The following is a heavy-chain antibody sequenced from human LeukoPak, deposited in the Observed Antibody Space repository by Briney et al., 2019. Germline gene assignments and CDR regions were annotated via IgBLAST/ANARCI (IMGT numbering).Heavy chain of an antibody. D-gene: IGHD1-26*01. CDR3: ARDQRYSLLSSKPFDY. J-gene: IGHJ4*02. CDR2: IYYSGST. Sequence: SETLSLTCTVSGGSISSSSYYWGWIRQPPGKGLEWIGSIYYSGSTYYNPSLKSRFTISVDTAKNQFSLKLSSVTAADTAVYYCARDQRYSLLSSKPFDYWGQGTLVTVSS. V-gene: IGHV4-39*07. CDR1: GGSISSSSYY.